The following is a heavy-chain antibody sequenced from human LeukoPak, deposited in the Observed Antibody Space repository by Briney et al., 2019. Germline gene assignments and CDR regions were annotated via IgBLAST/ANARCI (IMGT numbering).Heavy chain of an antibody. CDR3: ARGRYCSSTSCSYFDY. CDR1: GFTFDDFA. CDR2: ISWNSGHT. J-gene: IGHJ4*02. V-gene: IGHV3-9*01. D-gene: IGHD2-2*01. Sequence: GGSLRLSCAASGFTFDDFAMHWVRQGPGKGLEWVSGISWNSGHTDYADSVKGRFTISRDNAKNSLYLQMNSLRAEDTAVYYCARGRYCSSTSCSYFDYWGQGTLVPVSS.